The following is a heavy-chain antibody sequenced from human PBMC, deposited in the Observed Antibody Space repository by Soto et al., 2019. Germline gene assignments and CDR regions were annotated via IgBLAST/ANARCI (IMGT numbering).Heavy chain of an antibody. CDR3: SRGGFHHGFDI. J-gene: IGHJ3*02. CDR1: EFTFSSYW. CDR2: IDNDGRGT. Sequence: EEQLVESGGGLVQSGGSLRLSCAASEFTFSSYWMHWVRQAPGKGLVWVSRIDNDGRGTIYADYVQGRFTVNRDNSKNTLYVPMNSLRDEDTAVYYSSRGGFHHGFDIWGEGTMVTVYS. V-gene: IGHV3-74*01.